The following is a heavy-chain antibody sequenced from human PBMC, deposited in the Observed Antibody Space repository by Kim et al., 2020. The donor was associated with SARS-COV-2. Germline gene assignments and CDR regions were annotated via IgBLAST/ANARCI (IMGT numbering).Heavy chain of an antibody. CDR1: GFTFSSYG. V-gene: IGHV3-33*06. CDR2: IWYDGSNK. D-gene: IGHD2-2*01. J-gene: IGHJ4*02. Sequence: GGSLRLSCAASGFTFSSYGMHWVRQAPGKGLEWVAVIWYDGSNKYYADSVKGRFTISRDNSKNTLYLQMNSLRAEDTAVYYCAKGGDCSSTSCYFPWDSPYYFDYWGQGTLVTVSS. CDR3: AKGGDCSSTSCYFPWDSPYYFDY.